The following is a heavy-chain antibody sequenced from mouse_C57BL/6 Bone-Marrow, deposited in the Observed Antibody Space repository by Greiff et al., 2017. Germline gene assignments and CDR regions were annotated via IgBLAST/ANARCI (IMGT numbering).Heavy chain of an antibody. Sequence: EVKLVESGGGLVQSGRSLRLSCATSGFTFSDFYMEWVRQAPGKGLEWIAASRNKANDYTTEYSASVKGRFIVSRDSSQSILYLQMNALRAEDTAIYYCARDARLRRGNAMDYWSPGASVTVSS. D-gene: IGHD2-4*01. J-gene: IGHJ4*01. CDR3: ARDARLRRGNAMDY. CDR2: SRNKANDYTT. CDR1: GFTFSDFY. V-gene: IGHV7-1*01.